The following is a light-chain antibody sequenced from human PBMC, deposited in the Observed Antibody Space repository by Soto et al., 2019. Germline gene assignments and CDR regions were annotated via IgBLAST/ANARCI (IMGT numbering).Light chain of an antibody. CDR1: SSDVGGYNY. CDR3: SSHTSSNTKV. V-gene: IGLV2-14*01. Sequence: QSALTQPASVSGSPGQSITISCTGGSSDVGGYNYVSWYQQHPGKAPKLMIYEVSNRPSGVSDRFSGSKSGNTASLTISGLQAEDEADYYCSSHTSSNTKVFGTGTKVTVL. J-gene: IGLJ1*01. CDR2: EVS.